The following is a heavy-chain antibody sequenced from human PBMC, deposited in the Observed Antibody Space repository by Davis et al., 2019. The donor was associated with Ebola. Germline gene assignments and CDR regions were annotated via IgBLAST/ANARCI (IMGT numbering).Heavy chain of an antibody. D-gene: IGHD4-17*01. J-gene: IGHJ5*02. CDR2: IIPIFGTA. Sequence: SVKVSCKASGGTFSSYAISWVRQAPGQGLEWMGGIIPIFGTANYAQKFQGRVTITADESTSTAYMELSSLRSEDTAVYYCARDPYGPLANWFDPWGQGTLVTVSS. CDR3: ARDPYGPLANWFDP. V-gene: IGHV1-69*13. CDR1: GGTFSSYA.